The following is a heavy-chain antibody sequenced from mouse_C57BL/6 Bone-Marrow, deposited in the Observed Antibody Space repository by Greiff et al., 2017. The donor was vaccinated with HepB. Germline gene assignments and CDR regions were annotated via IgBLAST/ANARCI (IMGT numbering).Heavy chain of an antibody. V-gene: IGHV2-6*02. Sequence: VKVVESGPGLVAPSQSLSITCTVSGFSLTSYGVHWVRQPPGKGLEWLVVIWSDGSTTYNSALKSRLSISKDNSKSHVFLKMNSLQTDDTAMYYCARNVGSSPHWYFDVWGTGTTVTVSS. D-gene: IGHD1-1*01. CDR3: ARNVGSSPHWYFDV. CDR1: GFSLTSYG. J-gene: IGHJ1*03. CDR2: IWSDGST.